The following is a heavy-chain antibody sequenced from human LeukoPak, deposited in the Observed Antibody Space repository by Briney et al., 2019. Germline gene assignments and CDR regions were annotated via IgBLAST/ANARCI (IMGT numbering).Heavy chain of an antibody. J-gene: IGHJ1*01. D-gene: IGHD6-25*01. V-gene: IGHV3-30*18. Sequence: GGSLRLSCAASGLTFSIYGMQWVRQAPGKGLEWVAVVSFDGRTEFYADSAKGRFTISRDNSKNTLDLQMYSLKPDDTAVYYCAKEPTSYTSGWYFQDWGQGTLVTVSS. CDR3: AKEPTSYTSGWYFQD. CDR2: VSFDGRTE. CDR1: GLTFSIYG.